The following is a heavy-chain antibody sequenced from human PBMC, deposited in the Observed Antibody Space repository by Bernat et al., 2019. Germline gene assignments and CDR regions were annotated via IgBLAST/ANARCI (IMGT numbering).Heavy chain of an antibody. Sequence: EVQLVESGGGLVQPGGSLRLSCAASGFTVSSNYMSWVRQAPGKGLEWVSVIYSGGSTYYADSVKGRFTISRDNSKNTLYLQMNSLRAEDTAVYYCARGVLESLTPLHYYYYGMDVWSQGTTVTVSS. V-gene: IGHV3-66*01. CDR1: GFTVSSNY. CDR2: IYSGGST. J-gene: IGHJ6*02. D-gene: IGHD1-20*01. CDR3: ARGVLESLTPLHYYYYGMDV.